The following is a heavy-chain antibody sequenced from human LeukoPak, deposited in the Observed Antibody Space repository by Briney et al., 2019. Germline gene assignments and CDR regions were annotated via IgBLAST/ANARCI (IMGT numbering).Heavy chain of an antibody. D-gene: IGHD2-2*02. CDR1: GFNFNNYW. Sequence: GDSLNISCEASGFNFNNYWVVWVRQMPWPVLEWMGIIYPGDYDTRYSPSFQGHVTISVDKSISTAYLQWRSLRASDTAMYFCAGHSFDTVDAFDVWGQGTIVTVS. J-gene: IGHJ3*01. CDR3: AGHSFDTVDAFDV. CDR2: IYPGDYDT. V-gene: IGHV5-51*01.